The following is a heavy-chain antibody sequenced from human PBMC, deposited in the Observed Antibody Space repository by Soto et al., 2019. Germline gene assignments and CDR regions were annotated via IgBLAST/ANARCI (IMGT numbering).Heavy chain of an antibody. V-gene: IGHV1-69*01. CDR1: GGTFSTYA. D-gene: IGHD1-26*01. J-gene: IGHJ4*02. CDR2: IIPIFGTT. Sequence: QVQLVQSGAEVKKPGSSVKVSCTASGGTFSTYAITWVRQAPGQGLEWLGGIIPIFGTTDYARKFQGRVTITAAESTSTVLIELSTLTYEDAAVYYCARGVGAYYFDYWGQGTLVTVSS. CDR3: ARGVGAYYFDY.